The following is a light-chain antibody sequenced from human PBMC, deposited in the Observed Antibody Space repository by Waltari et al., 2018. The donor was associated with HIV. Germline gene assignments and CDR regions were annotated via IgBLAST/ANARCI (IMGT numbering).Light chain of an antibody. CDR2: LGS. CDR1: QSLLHPTRYNF. Sequence: ETVMTQSPLSLPVTPGEPASLSCMSSQSLLHPTRYNFFDWYLQKPGQSPQLLIYLGSNRASGVPDRFSGSGSGTDFTLKISRVEAEDVGVYYCLQALQTPWTFGQGTKVEF. CDR3: LQALQTPWT. V-gene: IGKV2-28*01. J-gene: IGKJ1*01.